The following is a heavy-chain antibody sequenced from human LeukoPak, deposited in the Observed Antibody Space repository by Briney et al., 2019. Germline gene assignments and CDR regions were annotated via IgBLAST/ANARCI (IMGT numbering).Heavy chain of an antibody. CDR3: ARGSSTAYSSGWYSAGNPYYYYGMDV. V-gene: IGHV4-39*07. CDR2: IYYSGST. CDR1: GGSISSSSYY. Sequence: SETLSLTCTVSGGSISSSSYYWGWIRQPPGKGLEWIGSIYYSGSTYYNPSLKSRVTMSVDTSKNQFSLKLSSVTAADTAVYYCARGSSTAYSSGWYSAGNPYYYYGMDVWGQGTTVTVSS. D-gene: IGHD6-19*01. J-gene: IGHJ6*02.